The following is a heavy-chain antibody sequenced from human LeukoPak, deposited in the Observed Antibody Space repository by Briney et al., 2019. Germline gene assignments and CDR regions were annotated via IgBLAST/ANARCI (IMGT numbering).Heavy chain of an antibody. Sequence: PGGSLRLSCVTSGSTFSNYYMYWVRQAPGKGLEWVSAISRSDGSTYYADSVKGRFTISRDNSKNTLYLEMNSLEVEDSAVYYCAKGKESSDWYNFDYWGQGTLVTVSS. V-gene: IGHV3-23*01. CDR3: AKGKESSDWYNFDY. J-gene: IGHJ4*02. D-gene: IGHD6-13*01. CDR2: ISRSDGST. CDR1: GSTFSNYY.